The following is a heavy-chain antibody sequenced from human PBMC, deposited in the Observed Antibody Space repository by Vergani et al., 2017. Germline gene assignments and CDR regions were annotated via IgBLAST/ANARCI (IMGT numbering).Heavy chain of an antibody. CDR2: INYIGTN. J-gene: IGHJ2*01. Sequence: QLQLQESGPGLVKPSETLSLISTVSGEPHNTLTSFTAWIRQSPGKGLEWIGRINYIGTNYYIPSLQSRVTVSVDTAKNQFSLNLTSVTAADTAVYYCARGRGDNWDFDLWGRGTLVTVSS. CDR1: GEPHNTLTSF. D-gene: IGHD3-10*01. V-gene: IGHV4-39*01. CDR3: ARGRGDNWDFDL.